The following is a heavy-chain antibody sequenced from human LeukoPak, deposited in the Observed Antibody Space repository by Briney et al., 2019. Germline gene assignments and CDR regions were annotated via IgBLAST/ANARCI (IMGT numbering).Heavy chain of an antibody. J-gene: IGHJ6*02. D-gene: IGHD6-19*01. Sequence: PGRSLRLSCAASGFTFDDYAMHWVRQAPGKGLEWVSGISWNSGSIGYADSVKGRFTISRDNAKNSLYLQMNSLRAEDTAVYYCARDFPLDQESSGDGMDVWGQGTTVTVSS. CDR1: GFTFDDYA. CDR2: ISWNSGSI. V-gene: IGHV3-9*01. CDR3: ARDFPLDQESSGDGMDV.